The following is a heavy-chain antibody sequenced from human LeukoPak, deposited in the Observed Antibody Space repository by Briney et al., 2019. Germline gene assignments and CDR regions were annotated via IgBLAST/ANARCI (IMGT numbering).Heavy chain of an antibody. CDR2: IYTSGST. Sequence: SETLSLACTVSGGSITSYYWSWIRQPAGKGLEWIGRIYTSGSTNYNPSLKSRVTMSVDTAKNQFSLKLSSVTAADTAVYYCARDSIAGYSLSWWGQGTLVTVSS. V-gene: IGHV4-4*07. D-gene: IGHD3-9*01. CDR1: GGSITSYY. J-gene: IGHJ4*02. CDR3: ARDSIAGYSLSW.